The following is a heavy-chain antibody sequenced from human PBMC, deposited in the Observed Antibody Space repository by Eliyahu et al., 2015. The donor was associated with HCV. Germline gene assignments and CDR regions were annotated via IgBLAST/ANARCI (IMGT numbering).Heavy chain of an antibody. Sequence: EVQLVESGGGLVKPGGSLRXSCAASGFTFSSXSMNWVRQAPGKGLEGVSSISSSSSYIYYADSLKGRFTISRDNAKNSLYLQMNSLRAEDTAVYYCARSVGVVRGDYYYYGMDVWGQGTTVTVSS. CDR2: ISSSSSYI. CDR3: ARSVGVVRGDYYYYGMDV. J-gene: IGHJ6*02. D-gene: IGHD3-10*01. CDR1: GFTFSSXS. V-gene: IGHV3-21*01.